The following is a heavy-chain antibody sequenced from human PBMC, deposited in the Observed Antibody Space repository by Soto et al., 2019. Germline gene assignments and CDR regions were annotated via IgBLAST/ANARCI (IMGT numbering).Heavy chain of an antibody. CDR1: GGSISSNY. V-gene: IGHV4-59*01. J-gene: IGHJ4*02. D-gene: IGHD6-13*01. Sequence: SETLSLTCTVSGGSISSNYWTWIRQPPGKGLEWIGYVYNSGSTNYNPSLKSRVTISEGTSKSQFSLKVNSMTAADTAVYYCARYRREAVAGYTLDNWGQGILVTVSS. CDR3: ARYRREAVAGYTLDN. CDR2: VYNSGST.